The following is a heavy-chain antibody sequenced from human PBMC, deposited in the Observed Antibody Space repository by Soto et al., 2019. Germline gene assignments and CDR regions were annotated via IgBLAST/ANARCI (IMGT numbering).Heavy chain of an antibody. CDR2: IIPIFGTA. V-gene: IGHV1-69*06. J-gene: IGHJ5*02. CDR1: GGTFSSYA. Sequence: SVKVSCKASGGTFSSYAISWVRQAPGQGLEWMGGIIPIFGTANYAQKFQGRVTITADKSTGTAYMELSSLRSEDTAVYYCARALGKSPNWFDPWGQGTLVTVSS. CDR3: ARALGKSPNWFDP. D-gene: IGHD1-26*01.